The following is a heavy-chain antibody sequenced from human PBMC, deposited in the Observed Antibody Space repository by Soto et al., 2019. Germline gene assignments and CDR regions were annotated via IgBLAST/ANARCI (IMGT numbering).Heavy chain of an antibody. V-gene: IGHV4-30-4*01. CDR1: GGSISSGDYY. J-gene: IGHJ4*02. CDR3: ARVPFYDSSGRSYYFDY. CDR2: IYYSGST. Sequence: QVQLQESGPGLVKPSQTLSLTCTVSGGSISSGDYYWSWIRQPPGKGLECIWYIYYSGSTYYNPSLKSRVTISVDTSNNQFSLKLSSVTAADTAVYYCARVPFYDSSGRSYYFDYWGPGTLVTVSS. D-gene: IGHD3-22*01.